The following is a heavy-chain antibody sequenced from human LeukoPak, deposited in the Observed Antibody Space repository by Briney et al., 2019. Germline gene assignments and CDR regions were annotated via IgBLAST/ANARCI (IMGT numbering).Heavy chain of an antibody. J-gene: IGHJ3*02. CDR2: ISGSGGST. Sequence: GGSLRLSCAASGFTFSSYAMSWVRQAPGKALEWVSAISGSGGSTYYADSVKGRFTISRDNSKNTLYLQMNSLRAEDTAVYYCAKSYAVVPAAEVDIWGQGTMVTVSS. CDR3: AKSYAVVPAAEVDI. CDR1: GFTFSSYA. V-gene: IGHV3-23*01. D-gene: IGHD2-2*01.